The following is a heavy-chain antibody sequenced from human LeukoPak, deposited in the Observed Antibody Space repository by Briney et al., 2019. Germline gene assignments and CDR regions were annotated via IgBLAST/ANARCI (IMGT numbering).Heavy chain of an antibody. CDR3: ARDREYSSSSWDYYYYMDV. CDR2: ISAYNGNT. V-gene: IGHV1-18*01. D-gene: IGHD6-6*01. J-gene: IGHJ6*03. CDR1: GYTFTSYG. Sequence: ASEKVSCKASGYTFTSYGISWVRQAPGQGLEWMGWISAYNGNTNYAQKLQGRVTMTTDTSTSTAYMELRSLRSDDTAVYYCARDREYSSSSWDYYYYMDVWGKGTTVTVSS.